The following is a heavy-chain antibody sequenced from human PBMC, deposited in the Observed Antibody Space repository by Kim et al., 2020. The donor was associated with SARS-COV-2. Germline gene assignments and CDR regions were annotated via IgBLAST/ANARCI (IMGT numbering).Heavy chain of an antibody. Sequence: ASVKVSCKASGYTFTLYAMNWVRQAPGQGLEWMGWISAYNGNTNYAQKLQGRVTMTTDTSTSTAYMELRSLRSDDTAVYYCARAPKGYCSSTSCYDSPWGQGTLVTVSS. J-gene: IGHJ5*02. V-gene: IGHV1-18*01. CDR2: ISAYNGNT. CDR3: ARAPKGYCSSTSCYDSP. D-gene: IGHD2-2*01. CDR1: GYTFTLYA.